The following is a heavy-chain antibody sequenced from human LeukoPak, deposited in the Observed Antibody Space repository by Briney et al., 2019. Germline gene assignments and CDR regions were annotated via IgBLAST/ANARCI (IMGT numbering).Heavy chain of an antibody. Sequence: GRSLRLSCAASGFRFDDYVMHWVRQVPGKGLEWVSGINGDSRYIGYADPVKGRFTVSRDNANNSLYLQLNNLRAEDTALYYCAKDWGNYYYFDFWGQGTLVTVSS. CDR1: GFRFDDYV. J-gene: IGHJ4*02. V-gene: IGHV3-9*01. CDR2: INGDSRYI. D-gene: IGHD3-22*01. CDR3: AKDWGNYYYFDF.